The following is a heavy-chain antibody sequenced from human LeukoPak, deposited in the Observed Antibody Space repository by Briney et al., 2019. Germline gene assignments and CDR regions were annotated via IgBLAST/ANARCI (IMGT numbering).Heavy chain of an antibody. CDR1: GYTFTSFW. CDR2: IIPIFGTA. Sequence: SVKVSFKASGYTFTSFWIQWVRQAPGQGLEWMGGIIPIFGTANYAQKFQGRVTITADESTSTAYMELSSLRSEDTAVYYCARALVFLTGSPGWFDPWGQGTLVTVSS. D-gene: IGHD3-9*01. J-gene: IGHJ5*02. V-gene: IGHV1-69*13. CDR3: ARALVFLTGSPGWFDP.